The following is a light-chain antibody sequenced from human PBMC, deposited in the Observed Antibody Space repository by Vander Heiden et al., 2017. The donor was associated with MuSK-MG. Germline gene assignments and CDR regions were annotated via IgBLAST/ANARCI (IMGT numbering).Light chain of an antibody. CDR1: NIGTKS. J-gene: IGLJ2*01. Sequence: SYVLTQPPSVSAAPGQTATISCGGSNIGTKSVHWYQQRPGQAPVLVVYDDNDRPSGIPERISGSSSGNTATLTISRVEAGDEADYYCQVWDRSTDHSVVFGGGTKLTVL. V-gene: IGLV3-21*02. CDR3: QVWDRSTDHSVV. CDR2: DDN.